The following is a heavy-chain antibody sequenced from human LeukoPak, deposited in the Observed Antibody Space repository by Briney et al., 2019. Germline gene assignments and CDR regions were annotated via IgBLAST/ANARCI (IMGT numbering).Heavy chain of an antibody. D-gene: IGHD3-10*01. V-gene: IGHV4-4*02. CDR2: IYHSGST. CDR3: ARARGPFGRDAFDI. Sequence: PSETLSLTCAVSGVSISSSNWCSWVRQPPGKGLEWFGEIYHSGSTNYNPSLKSRVTISVDTSKNQFSLKLSSVTAADTAVYYCARARGPFGRDAFDIWGQGTMVTVSS. J-gene: IGHJ3*02. CDR1: GVSISSSNW.